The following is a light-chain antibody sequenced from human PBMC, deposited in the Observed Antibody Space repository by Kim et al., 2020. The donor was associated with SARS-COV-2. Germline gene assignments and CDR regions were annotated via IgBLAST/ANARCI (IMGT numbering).Light chain of an antibody. J-gene: IGLJ2*01. CDR2: DVN. V-gene: IGLV2-14*03. CDR3: SSYTSSLTL. Sequence: QSALTQPASVSGSAGRSIIISCTGTSSDIGANNYVSWYQQHPGKAPKLVIFDVNKRPSGVSNRFSASKSGTTASLTISGLQDEDEATYYCSSYTSSLTLFGGGTQLTVL. CDR1: SSDIGANNY.